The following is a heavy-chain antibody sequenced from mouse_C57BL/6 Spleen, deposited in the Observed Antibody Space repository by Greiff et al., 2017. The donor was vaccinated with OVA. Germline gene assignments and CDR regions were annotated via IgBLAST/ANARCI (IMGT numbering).Heavy chain of an antibody. V-gene: IGHV8-12*01. CDR2: IYWDDDK. Sequence: QVTLKESGPGILQSSQTLSLTCSFSGFSLSTSGMGVSWIRQPSGKGLDWLAHIYWDDDKRYNPSLKSRLTISKDTSRNQVFLKITRVDTADNATYYCARRDGSQLGLWYFDVWGTGTTVTVSS. CDR1: GFSLSTSGMG. D-gene: IGHD4-1*02. CDR3: ARRDGSQLGLWYFDV. J-gene: IGHJ1*03.